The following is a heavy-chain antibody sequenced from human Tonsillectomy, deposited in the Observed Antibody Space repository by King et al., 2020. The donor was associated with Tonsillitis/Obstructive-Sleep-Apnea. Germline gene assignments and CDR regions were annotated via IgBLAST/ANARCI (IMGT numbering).Heavy chain of an antibody. CDR3: ARDESGFAY. D-gene: IGHD1-1*01. J-gene: IGHJ4*02. CDR1: GFTFSTYW. Sequence: VQLVESGGGLVQPGGSLRLSCAASGFTFSTYWMSWVRQAPGKGLEWVTNIKEDGSEEYYVDSVKGRFTISRDNAKNSLYLQMNSLTAEDTAVYYCARDESGFAYWGLGTLVIVSS. V-gene: IGHV3-7*01. CDR2: IKEDGSEE.